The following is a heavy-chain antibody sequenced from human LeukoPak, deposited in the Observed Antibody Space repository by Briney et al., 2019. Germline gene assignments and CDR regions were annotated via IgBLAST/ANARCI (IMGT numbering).Heavy chain of an antibody. CDR1: GFTFSEYD. D-gene: IGHD6-6*01. CDR2: IDTAGDT. Sequence: PGGSLRLSCAASGFTFSEYDMHWVRQATGKGLEWVSAIDTAGDTFYPASVKGRFTISRENAKQSLYLQMNTLRAGDTAVYYCARGSSSLWDFDYWGQGTLVTVSS. J-gene: IGHJ4*02. CDR3: ARGSSSLWDFDY. V-gene: IGHV3-13*01.